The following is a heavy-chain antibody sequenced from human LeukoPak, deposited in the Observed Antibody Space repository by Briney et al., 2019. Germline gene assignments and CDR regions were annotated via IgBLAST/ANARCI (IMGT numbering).Heavy chain of an antibody. J-gene: IGHJ6*03. CDR3: ARDASDIVVVPAQKYYYYYYMDV. CDR2: IWYDGGNK. V-gene: IGHV3-33*01. Sequence: RPGGSLRLSCAASGFTFSSYGMHWVRQAPGKGLEWVAVIWYDGGNKYYADSVKGRFTISRDNSKNTLYLQMNSLRAEDTAVYYCARDASDIVVVPAQKYYYYYYMDVWGKGTTVTVSS. CDR1: GFTFSSYG. D-gene: IGHD2-2*01.